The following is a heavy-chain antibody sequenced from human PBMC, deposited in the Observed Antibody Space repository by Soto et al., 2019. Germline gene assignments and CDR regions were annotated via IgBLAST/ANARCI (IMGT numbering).Heavy chain of an antibody. D-gene: IGHD6-6*01. CDR3: ASTSIAARIPWFDP. J-gene: IGHJ5*02. V-gene: IGHV4-59*08. CDR2: IYYSGST. CDR1: GGSISSYY. Sequence: PSETLYLTCTVSGGSISSYYWSWIRQPPGKGLEWIGYIYYSGSTNYNPSLKSRVTISVDTSKNQFSLKLSSVTAADTAVYYCASTSIAARIPWFDPWGQGTLVTVSS.